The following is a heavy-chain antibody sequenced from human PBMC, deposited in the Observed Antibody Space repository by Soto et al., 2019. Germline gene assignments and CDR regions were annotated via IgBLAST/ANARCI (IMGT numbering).Heavy chain of an antibody. CDR2: IKRDGSEK. CDR3: ARDVSYSGYDFSWWGNHYPTWFDP. Sequence: EGQLVESGGGLVQPGGSLRLSCAASGFTFSSYWMSWVRQAPGKGLEGVANIKRDGSEKYYVDSVRGRITISRDNAKNSLYLQMNSLRADDTAVYYCARDVSYSGYDFSWWGNHYPTWFDPWGQGTLVTVSS. CDR1: GFTFSSYW. D-gene: IGHD5-12*01. V-gene: IGHV3-7*05. J-gene: IGHJ5*02.